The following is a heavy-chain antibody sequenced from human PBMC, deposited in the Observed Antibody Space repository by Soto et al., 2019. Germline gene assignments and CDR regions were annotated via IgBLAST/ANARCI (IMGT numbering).Heavy chain of an antibody. Sequence: ASVKVSCKASGYTFTSYGISWVRQAPGQGLEWMGWISAYNGNTNYAQKLQGRVTMTTDTSTSTAYMELRSLRSDDTAVYYCARAMTPVTTVYFDYWGEGTLVTVSS. D-gene: IGHD4-17*01. CDR2: ISAYNGNT. J-gene: IGHJ4*02. CDR1: GYTFTSYG. CDR3: ARAMTPVTTVYFDY. V-gene: IGHV1-18*01.